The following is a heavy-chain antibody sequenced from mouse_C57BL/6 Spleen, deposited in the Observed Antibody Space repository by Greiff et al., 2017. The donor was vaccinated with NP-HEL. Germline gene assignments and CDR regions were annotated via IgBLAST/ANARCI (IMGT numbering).Heavy chain of an antibody. CDR3: ARSIYYDSAWFAY. Sequence: QVHVQQSGPELVKPGASVKISCKASGYAFSSSWMNWVKQRPGKGLEWIGRIYPGDGDTNYNGKFKGKATLTADKSSSTAYMQLSSLTSEDSAVYFCARSIYYDSAWFAYWGQRTLVTVSA. CDR1: GYAFSSSW. D-gene: IGHD2-4*01. J-gene: IGHJ3*01. CDR2: IYPGDGDT. V-gene: IGHV1-82*01.